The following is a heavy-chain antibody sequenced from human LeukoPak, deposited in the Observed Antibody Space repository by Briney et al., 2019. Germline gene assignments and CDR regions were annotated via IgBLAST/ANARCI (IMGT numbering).Heavy chain of an antibody. CDR3: ANFFENYGSGSPPYFDY. J-gene: IGHJ4*02. V-gene: IGHV3-23*01. CDR2: ISGSGGST. CDR1: GFTFSSYG. Sequence: QSGGTLRLSCAASGFTFSSYGMSWVRQAPGKGLEWVSAISGSGGSTYYADSVKGRFTISRDNSKNTLYLQMNSLRAEDTAVYYCANFFENYGSGSPPYFDYWGQGTLVTVSS. D-gene: IGHD3-10*01.